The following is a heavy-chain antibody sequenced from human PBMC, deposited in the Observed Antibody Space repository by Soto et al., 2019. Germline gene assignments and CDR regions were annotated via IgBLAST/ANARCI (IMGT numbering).Heavy chain of an antibody. CDR1: GGSISSGDYY. J-gene: IGHJ5*02. D-gene: IGHD2-15*01. CDR3: ARDRCSGGSCYRRWFDP. Sequence: QVQLQESGPGLVKPSQTLSLTCTVTGGSISSGDYYWSWIRQPPGKGLEWIGYIYYSGSTYYNPSLKSRVTISADTSKNQFSLKLSSVTAADTAVYYCARDRCSGGSCYRRWFDPWGQGTLVTVSS. CDR2: IYYSGST. V-gene: IGHV4-30-4*01.